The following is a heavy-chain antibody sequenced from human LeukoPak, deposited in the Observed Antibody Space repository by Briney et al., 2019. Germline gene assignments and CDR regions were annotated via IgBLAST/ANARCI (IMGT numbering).Heavy chain of an antibody. Sequence: GGSLRLSCAASGFTFSSYSMNWVRQAPGKGLEWVSSISSSSSYIYYADSVKGRFTISRDNAKNSLYLQMNSLRAEDTAVYYCARDGGYCSSTSCYSYYMDVRGKGTTVTVSS. CDR1: GFTFSSYS. J-gene: IGHJ6*03. D-gene: IGHD2-2*01. CDR2: ISSSSSYI. CDR3: ARDGGYCSSTSCYSYYMDV. V-gene: IGHV3-21*01.